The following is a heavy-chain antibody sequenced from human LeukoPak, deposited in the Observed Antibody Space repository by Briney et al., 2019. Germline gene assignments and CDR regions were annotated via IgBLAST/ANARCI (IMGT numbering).Heavy chain of an antibody. D-gene: IGHD6-13*01. Sequence: GGSLRLSCAASGFTFSSYAMSWVRQAPGKGLEWVSAISGGSTYYADSVKGRFTISRDNSKNTLYLRMNSLRAEDTAVYYCAEDLRGIAAAVAFDYWGQGTLVTVSS. J-gene: IGHJ4*02. CDR3: AEDLRGIAAAVAFDY. V-gene: IGHV3-23*01. CDR2: ISGGST. CDR1: GFTFSSYA.